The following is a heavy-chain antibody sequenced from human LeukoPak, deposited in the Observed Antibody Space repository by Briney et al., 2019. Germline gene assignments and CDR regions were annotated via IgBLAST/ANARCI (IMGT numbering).Heavy chain of an antibody. CDR3: ARGDIQGRYDSSGYRH. D-gene: IGHD3-22*01. CDR1: GYTFTSYG. J-gene: IGHJ4*02. CDR2: ISAYNGNT. Sequence: ASVKVTFKASGYTFTSYGISWLRQAPGQGLEWMGWISAYNGNTNYAQKLQGRITMTTDTSTSTAYMELRSLRSDDTAVYYCARGDIQGRYDSSGYRHWGQGTLVTASS. V-gene: IGHV1-18*01.